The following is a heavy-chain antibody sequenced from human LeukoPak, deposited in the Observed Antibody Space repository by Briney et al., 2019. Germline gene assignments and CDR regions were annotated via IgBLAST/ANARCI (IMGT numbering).Heavy chain of an antibody. CDR3: ARETYYDSSGYYLSHYYYYMDV. CDR2: ISYDGSNK. V-gene: IGHV3-30*04. J-gene: IGHJ6*03. D-gene: IGHD3-22*01. CDR1: GFTFSSYA. Sequence: GRSLRLSCAASGFTFSSYAMHWVRQAPGKGLEWVSLISYDGSNKYYADSVKGRFTISRDISKNTLYLQMNSLRAEDTAVYYCARETYYDSSGYYLSHYYYYMDVWGQGTLVTVSS.